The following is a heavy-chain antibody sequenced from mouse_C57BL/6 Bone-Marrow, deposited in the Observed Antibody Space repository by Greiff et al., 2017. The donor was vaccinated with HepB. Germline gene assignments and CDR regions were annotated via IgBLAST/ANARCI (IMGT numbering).Heavy chain of an antibody. CDR2: ISSGGDYI. Sequence: VQLKESGEGLVKPGGSLKLSCAASGFTFSSYAMSWVRQTPEKRLEWVAYISSGGDYIYYADTVKGRFTISRDNARNTLYLQMSSLKSEDTAMYYCTRAPGSSPYAMDYWGQGTSVTVSS. CDR3: TRAPGSSPYAMDY. D-gene: IGHD1-1*01. V-gene: IGHV5-9-1*02. CDR1: GFTFSSYA. J-gene: IGHJ4*01.